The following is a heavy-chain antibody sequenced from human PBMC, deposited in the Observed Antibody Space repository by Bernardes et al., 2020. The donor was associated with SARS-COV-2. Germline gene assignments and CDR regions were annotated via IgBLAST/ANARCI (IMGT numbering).Heavy chain of an antibody. V-gene: IGHV3-74*01. CDR1: GFTFSRDC. D-gene: IGHD1-26*01. CDR2: TNSDGSVT. CDR3: VREFSGPDDH. Sequence: GRSLRLSCAASGFTFSRDCMHWVRQVPGKGRVWVAPTNSDGSVTNHADSVKGRFTISRDNARNTLYLQMNSLRPEDTAVYYCVREFSGPDDHWGQGTLVTVSS. J-gene: IGHJ4*02.